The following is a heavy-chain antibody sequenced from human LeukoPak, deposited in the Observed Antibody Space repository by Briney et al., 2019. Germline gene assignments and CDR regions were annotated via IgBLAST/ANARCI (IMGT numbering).Heavy chain of an antibody. Sequence: SETLSLTCTVSGGSISSYYWSWIRQPAGKGLEWIGRIYTSGSTNYNPSLKSRVTMSVDTSKNQFSLKLSSVTAADTAVYYCARDLVDCSSTSCYVWGFYYYYYYMDVWGKGTTVTVSS. CDR2: IYTSGST. J-gene: IGHJ6*03. CDR1: GGSISSYY. D-gene: IGHD2-2*01. CDR3: ARDLVDCSSTSCYVWGFYYYYYYMDV. V-gene: IGHV4-4*07.